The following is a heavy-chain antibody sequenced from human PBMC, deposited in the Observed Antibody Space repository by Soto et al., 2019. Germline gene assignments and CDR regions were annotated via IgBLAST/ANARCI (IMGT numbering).Heavy chain of an antibody. CDR1: GGSISSYY. Sequence: TSETVSLTCTVSGGSISSYYWSWIRQPPGKGLEWIGYIYYSVSTNYNPSLKSRVTISIDTSKNQFSLKLSSVTAADTAVYYCARYYCSGTTCYYLDYWGQGTLVPVSS. J-gene: IGHJ4*02. D-gene: IGHD2-2*01. V-gene: IGHV4-59*01. CDR2: IYYSVST. CDR3: ARYYCSGTTCYYLDY.